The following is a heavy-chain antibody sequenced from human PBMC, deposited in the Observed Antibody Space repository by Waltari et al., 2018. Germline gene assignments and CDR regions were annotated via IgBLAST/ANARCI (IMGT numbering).Heavy chain of an antibody. J-gene: IGHJ2*01. Sequence: EVQLVESGGRLVQPGGSLRLSCSASGFTFSLFTMYWVRQAPGKGLEYGSAMHGNGDHPYNTEYADSVKGRFTISRDDSRNTMYLQMNSLRPEDTAIYYCVKRATVITSADWYFDAWGRGTLVTVSS. V-gene: IGHV3-64D*06. CDR2: MHGNGDHPYNT. CDR1: GFTFSLFT. D-gene: IGHD4-17*01. CDR3: VKRATVITSADWYFDA.